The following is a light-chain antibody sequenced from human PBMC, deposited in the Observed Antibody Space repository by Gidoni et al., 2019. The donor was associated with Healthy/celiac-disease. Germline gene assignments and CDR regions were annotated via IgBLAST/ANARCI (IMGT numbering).Light chain of an antibody. V-gene: IGKV2-28*01. CDR1: QSLLHSNGYNY. CDR2: LGS. J-gene: IGKJ2*01. Sequence: LPVTPGEPASISCRSSQSLLHSNGYNYLDWYLQKPGQSPQLLIYLGSNRASGVPDRFSGSGSGTEFTLKISRVEAEDVGVYYCMQALQTPYTFGQGTKLEIK. CDR3: MQALQTPYT.